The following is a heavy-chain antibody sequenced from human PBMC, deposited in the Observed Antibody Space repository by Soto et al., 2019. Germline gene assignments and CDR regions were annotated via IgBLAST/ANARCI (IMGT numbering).Heavy chain of an antibody. J-gene: IGHJ4*02. CDR3: VQPRDYGKSRAFDY. CDR2: ISGSGGST. CDR1: GFTFSSYA. V-gene: IGHV3-23*01. D-gene: IGHD4-17*01. Sequence: PGGSLRLSCAASGFTFSSYAMSWVRQAPGKGLEWVSAISGSGGSTYYADSVKGRFTISRDNSKNTLYLQMNSLRAEDTAVYYCVQPRDYGKSRAFDYWGQGTLVTVSS.